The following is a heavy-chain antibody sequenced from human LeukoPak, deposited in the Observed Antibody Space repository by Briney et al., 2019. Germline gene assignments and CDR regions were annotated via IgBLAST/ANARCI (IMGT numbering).Heavy chain of an antibody. CDR1: GGSISSSSYY. V-gene: IGHV4-39*01. CDR3: AGGDCSSTSCYNPVIQTGADSNWFDP. Sequence: SETLSLTCTVSGGSISSSSYYWGWIRQPPGKGLEWIGSIYYSGSTYYNPSLKSRVTISVDTSKNQFSLKLSSVTAAGTAVYYCAGGDCSSTSCYNPVIQTGADSNWFDPWGQGTLVTVSS. D-gene: IGHD2-2*02. CDR2: IYYSGST. J-gene: IGHJ5*02.